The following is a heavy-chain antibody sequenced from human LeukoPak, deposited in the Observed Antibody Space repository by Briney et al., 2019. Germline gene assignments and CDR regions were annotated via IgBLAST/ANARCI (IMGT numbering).Heavy chain of an antibody. D-gene: IGHD3-3*01. Sequence: GGSLRLSCAASGFTFSSYWMSWVRQAPWKGLEWVANIKQDGSEKYYVDSVKGRFTISRDNAKNSLYLQMNSLRAEDTAVYYCARDAYYDFWSGYYYRYWGQGTLVTVSS. J-gene: IGHJ4*02. CDR2: IKQDGSEK. CDR1: GFTFSSYW. CDR3: ARDAYYDFWSGYYYRY. V-gene: IGHV3-7*01.